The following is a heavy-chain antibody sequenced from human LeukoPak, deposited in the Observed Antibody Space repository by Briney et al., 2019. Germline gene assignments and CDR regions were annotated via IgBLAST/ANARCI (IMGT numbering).Heavy chain of an antibody. D-gene: IGHD3-22*01. J-gene: IGHJ4*02. CDR1: GGSISSSSFY. CDR3: TEFYFDRSGYADY. Sequence: SETLSLTCTVSGGSISSSSFYCGWIRQPPGKGLEWTGSIYYRGSTYYNPSLKSRVTISVDMSENQVSLKLRSVTAADTAVYYCTEFYFDRSGYADYWGQGTLVTVSS. CDR2: IYYRGST. V-gene: IGHV4-39*01.